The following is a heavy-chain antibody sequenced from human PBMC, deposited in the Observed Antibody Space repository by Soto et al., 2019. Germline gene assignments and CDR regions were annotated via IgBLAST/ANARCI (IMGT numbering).Heavy chain of an antibody. Sequence: GASVKVSCKASGYTFTSYDINWVRQATGQGFEWMGWMNPNSGNTGYAQKFQGRVTMTRNTSISTAYMELSSLRSEDTAVYYCAIPLSKGYCSGGSCSDIWGQGTMVTVSS. D-gene: IGHD2-15*01. CDR2: MNPNSGNT. J-gene: IGHJ3*02. CDR3: AIPLSKGYCSGGSCSDI. CDR1: GYTFTSYD. V-gene: IGHV1-8*01.